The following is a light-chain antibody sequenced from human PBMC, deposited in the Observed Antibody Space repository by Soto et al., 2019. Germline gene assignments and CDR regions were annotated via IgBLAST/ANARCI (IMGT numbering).Light chain of an antibody. CDR2: GAT. CDR1: QSVSSSY. CDR3: QQYNNWPWT. Sequence: EIVLTQSPGTLSLSPGERATLSCRASQSVSSSYLAWYQQKPGQAPRLLIHGATTRATGIPARFSGSGSGTEFTLTISSLQSEDFAVYYCQQYNNWPWTFGQGTKVDI. V-gene: IGKV3-15*01. J-gene: IGKJ1*01.